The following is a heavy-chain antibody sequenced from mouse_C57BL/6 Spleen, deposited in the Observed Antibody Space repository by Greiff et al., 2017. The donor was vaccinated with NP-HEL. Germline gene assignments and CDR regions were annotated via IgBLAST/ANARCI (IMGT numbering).Heavy chain of an antibody. Sequence: DVHLVESGGGLVKPGGSLKLSCAASGFTFSDYGMHWVRQAPEKGLEWVAYISSGSSTIYYADTVKGRFTISRDNAKNTLFLQMTSLRSEDTAMYYCARQRAYFDVWGTGTTVTVSS. V-gene: IGHV5-17*01. CDR1: GFTFSDYG. D-gene: IGHD3-3*01. J-gene: IGHJ1*03. CDR2: ISSGSSTI. CDR3: ARQRAYFDV.